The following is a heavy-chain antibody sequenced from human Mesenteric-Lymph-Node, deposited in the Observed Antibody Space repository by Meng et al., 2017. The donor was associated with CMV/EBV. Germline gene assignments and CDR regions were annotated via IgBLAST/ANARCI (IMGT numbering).Heavy chain of an antibody. J-gene: IGHJ6*02. D-gene: IGHD1-1*01. V-gene: IGHV1-18*01. CDR3: AGPTDTSGTPTGYYYYGMDV. CDR2: ISGNNGKI. CDR1: GYTFTSYD. Sequence: ASVKVSCKASGYTFTSYDINWVRQAPGQGLEWMGWISGNNGKINYAQKFKGRVTMTTDPSTSTAYMELRSLRYDDTAVYYCAGPTDTSGTPTGYYYYGMDVWGQGTTVTVSS.